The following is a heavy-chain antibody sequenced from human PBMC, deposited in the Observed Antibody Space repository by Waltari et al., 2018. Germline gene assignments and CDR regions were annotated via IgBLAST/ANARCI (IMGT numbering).Heavy chain of an antibody. CDR1: GGTFSSYT. Sequence: QLVQSGAEVKKPGSSVKVSCKASGGTFSSYTISWVRQAPGQGLEWMGRIIPILGRAKSGKRLQGRVTMTADKSTRTGYMEVSSLRSEDTAVYYCARENGLGVWGSYRPSRYYFDYWGQGTLVTVSS. CDR3: ARENGLGVWGSYRPSRYYFDY. CDR2: IIPILGRA. J-gene: IGHJ4*02. V-gene: IGHV1-69*08. D-gene: IGHD3-16*02.